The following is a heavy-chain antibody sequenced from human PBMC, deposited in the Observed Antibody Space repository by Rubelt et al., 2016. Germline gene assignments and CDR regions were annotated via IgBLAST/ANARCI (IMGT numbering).Heavy chain of an antibody. CDR1: GGSISSSSYY. Sequence: QLQLQESGPGLVKPSETLSLTCTVSGGSISSSSYYWGWIRQTPGKGLEWIGSIYYTGRTYYPPSLRSRVSMSADTSKNQFSVNLSSVTAADTAVYYCARQLSNNLWAFDQWGQGTLVTVSS. J-gene: IGHJ4*02. V-gene: IGHV4-39*01. D-gene: IGHD2/OR15-2a*01. CDR3: ARQLSNNLWAFDQ. CDR2: IYYTGRT.